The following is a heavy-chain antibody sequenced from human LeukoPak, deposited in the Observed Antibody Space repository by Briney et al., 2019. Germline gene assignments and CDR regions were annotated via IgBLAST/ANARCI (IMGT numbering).Heavy chain of an antibody. CDR3: ARQGGIVVGATTHDAFDI. CDR2: IYPGDSDT. D-gene: IGHD1-26*01. J-gene: IGHJ3*02. V-gene: IGHV5-51*01. Sequence: GESLKISCKGSGYSFTSYWIGWVRQMPGKGLEWMGIIYPGDSDTRYSPSFQGQVTISADKSISTAYLRWSSLKASDTAMYYCARQGGIVVGATTHDAFDIWGQGTMVTVSS. CDR1: GYSFTSYW.